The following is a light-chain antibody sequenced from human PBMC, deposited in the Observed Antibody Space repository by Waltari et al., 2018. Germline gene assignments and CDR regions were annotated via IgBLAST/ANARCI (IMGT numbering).Light chain of an antibody. CDR1: SSDIGNYDY. V-gene: IGLV2-8*01. Sequence: QSALTQPPSASGSPGQSVTISCTGSSSDIGNYDYVACSQQPPAKAPDLLIYEVTKRPSGVPDRFSGSKSGNTASLTVSGLQAADEADYYCSSYAGSSVWVFGGGTKLTVV. J-gene: IGLJ3*02. CDR2: EVT. CDR3: SSYAGSSVWV.